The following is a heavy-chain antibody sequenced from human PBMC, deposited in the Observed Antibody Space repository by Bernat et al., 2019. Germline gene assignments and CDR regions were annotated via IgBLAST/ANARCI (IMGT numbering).Heavy chain of an antibody. CDR1: GFTFNNYA. CDR2: ITGSGGNT. CDR3: AKLSDYGY. D-gene: IGHD4-17*01. V-gene: IGHV3-23*01. J-gene: IGHJ4*02. Sequence: EVQLLESGGALVQPGGSLRLSCAASGFTFNNYAMSWVRQAPGKGLEWVSAITGSGGNTYYADSVKGRFTVSRDNSKNTLFLQMTSLRAEDTAVYYCAKLSDYGYWGQGTLVTVSS.